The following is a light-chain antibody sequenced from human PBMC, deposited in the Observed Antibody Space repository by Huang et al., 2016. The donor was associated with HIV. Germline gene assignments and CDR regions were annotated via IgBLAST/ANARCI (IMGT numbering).Light chain of an antibody. Sequence: DIVMAQSPVSLAVSLGERATLTCRSSQSVFSTSTNKDYLAWFQQKPGQPPKLILFWSSTREVGVPDRFSGSGSGTHFTLTIANLEADDAAIYYCQQYYASPQTFGQGTRV. J-gene: IGKJ1*01. CDR1: QSVFSTSTNKDY. V-gene: IGKV4-1*01. CDR2: WSS. CDR3: QQYYASPQT.